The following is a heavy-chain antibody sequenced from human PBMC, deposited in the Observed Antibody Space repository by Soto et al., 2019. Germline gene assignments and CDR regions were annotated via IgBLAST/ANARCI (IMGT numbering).Heavy chain of an antibody. V-gene: IGHV4-59*12. CDR2: IYYSGST. CDR3: ARSLFP. Sequence: SETLSLTCTESGGSISSYYWSWIRQPPGKGLEWIGYIYYSGSTNYNPSLKSRVTISVDTSKNQFSLKLSSVTAADTAVYYCARSLFPWGQGTLVTLSS. CDR1: GGSISSYY. J-gene: IGHJ5*02.